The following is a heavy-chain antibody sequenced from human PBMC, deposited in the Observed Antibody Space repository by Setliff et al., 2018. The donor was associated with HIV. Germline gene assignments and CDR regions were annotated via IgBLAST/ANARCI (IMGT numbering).Heavy chain of an antibody. D-gene: IGHD3-16*01. V-gene: IGHV1-18*01. CDR3: ARDDGGYNYAEAFDV. CDR1: GYTFTSYG. CDR2: ISTYNGNT. J-gene: IGHJ3*01. Sequence: ASVKVSCKASGYTFTSYGINWVRQAPGQGLEWMGWISTYNGNTVYAQNLQGRITMTIDTPASTAYMELRSLRSDDTAVYYCARDDGGYNYAEAFDVWGQGTMVTVSS.